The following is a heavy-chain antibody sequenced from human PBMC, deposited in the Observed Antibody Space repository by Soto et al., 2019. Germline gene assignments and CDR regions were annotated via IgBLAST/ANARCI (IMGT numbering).Heavy chain of an antibody. D-gene: IGHD2-15*01. Sequence: GGSLRLSCAASGFTFSSYALHWVHQAPGKXLEWVAVVSYDGSNKNNADSVKARFSISRDNSKNTLCLQMNSLRPEDTAVYYCARGAGYSFAYGMDRVDYWGQGTLVTVSS. CDR1: GFTFSSYA. CDR2: VSYDGSNK. V-gene: IGHV3-30*04. CDR3: ARGAGYSFAYGMDRVDY. J-gene: IGHJ4*02.